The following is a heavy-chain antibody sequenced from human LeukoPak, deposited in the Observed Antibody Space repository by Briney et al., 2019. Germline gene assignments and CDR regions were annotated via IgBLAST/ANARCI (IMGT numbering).Heavy chain of an antibody. Sequence: ASVKVSCKPSGDSFNRFAVNWVRQAPGQGLEWMGRIMPTLGITNYAKEFQARVTITADISPSAAYMELKNLTSLDTAVYYCARGHTDSIHYWRQGTQVTVSS. CDR2: IMPTLGIT. CDR1: GDSFNRFA. J-gene: IGHJ4*02. V-gene: IGHV1-69*04. CDR3: ARGHTDSIHY. D-gene: IGHD5-18*01.